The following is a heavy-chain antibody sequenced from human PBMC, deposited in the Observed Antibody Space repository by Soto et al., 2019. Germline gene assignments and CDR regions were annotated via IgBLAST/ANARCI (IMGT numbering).Heavy chain of an antibody. J-gene: IGHJ4*02. D-gene: IGHD2-21*02. CDR3: AGAHCGGDCYSGVDY. V-gene: IGHV1-2*02. Sequence: QVQLVQSGAEVKKPGASVKVSCKASGYTFTGYYMHWVRQAPGQGLEWMGWINPNSGGTNYAQKFQGGVTMTRDTSISTAYLELSRLRSDDTAVYYCAGAHCGGDCYSGVDYWGQGTLVTVSS. CDR1: GYTFTGYY. CDR2: INPNSGGT.